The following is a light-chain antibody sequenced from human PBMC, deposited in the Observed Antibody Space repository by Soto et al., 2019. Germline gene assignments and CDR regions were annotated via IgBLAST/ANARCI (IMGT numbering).Light chain of an antibody. CDR3: RQYGSSPSYT. CDR1: QSVSSSSY. Sequence: EIVLTQAPGTLSLSPGERATLSCRASQSVSSSSYLAWYQQKPGQAPRLLIYGASSRATGIPDRFSGSGSATDFTLTINRLEPDDFAVYYCRQYGSSPSYTFGQGTKLEIK. J-gene: IGKJ2*01. V-gene: IGKV3-20*01. CDR2: GAS.